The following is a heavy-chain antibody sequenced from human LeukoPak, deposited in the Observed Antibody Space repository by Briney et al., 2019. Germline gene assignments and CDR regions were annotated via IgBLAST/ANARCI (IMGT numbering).Heavy chain of an antibody. CDR3: ARAETFYYGSGSSNWFDP. J-gene: IGHJ5*02. V-gene: IGHV4-59*08. CDR2: IYYSGTT. D-gene: IGHD3-10*01. CDR1: GGSISGYY. Sequence: SETLSLTCSVSGGSISGYYWSWIRQPPGKGLEWIGYIYYSGTTIYNPSLKSRVTISVDTFNNQFSLKLSSVTAADTAVYFCARAETFYYGSGSSNWFDPWGQGTLVTVSS.